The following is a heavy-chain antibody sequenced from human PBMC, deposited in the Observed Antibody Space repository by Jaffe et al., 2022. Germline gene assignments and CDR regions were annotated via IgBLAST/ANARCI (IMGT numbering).Heavy chain of an antibody. J-gene: IGHJ6*03. CDR2: IIPIFGTA. Sequence: QVQLVQSGAEVKKPGSSVKVSCKASGGTFSSYAISWVRQAPGQGLEWMGGIIPIFGTANYAQKFQGRVTITTDESTSTAYMELSSLRSEDTAVYYCAKGGEILLWFGELPDYYYYYYMDVWGKGTTVTVSS. V-gene: IGHV1-69*05. D-gene: IGHD3-10*01. CDR3: AKGGEILLWFGELPDYYYYYYMDV. CDR1: GGTFSSYA.